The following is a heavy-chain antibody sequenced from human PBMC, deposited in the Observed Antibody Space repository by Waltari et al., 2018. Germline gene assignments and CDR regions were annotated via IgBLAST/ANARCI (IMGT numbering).Heavy chain of an antibody. J-gene: IGHJ5*02. Sequence: TCTVSGGSISSYYWSWIRQPAGKGLEWIGRIYTSGSTNYNPSLKSRVTMSVDTSKNQFSLKLSSVTAADTAVYYCARGTYYDFSGWFDPWGQGTLVTVSS. CDR3: ARGTYYDFSGWFDP. V-gene: IGHV4-4*07. CDR1: GGSISSYY. CDR2: IYTSGST. D-gene: IGHD3-3*01.